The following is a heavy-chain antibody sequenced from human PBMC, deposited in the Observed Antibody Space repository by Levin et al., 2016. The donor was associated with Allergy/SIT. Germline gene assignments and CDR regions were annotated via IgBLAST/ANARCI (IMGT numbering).Heavy chain of an antibody. Sequence: VRQAPGKGLEWVSAISGSGGSTYYADSVKGRFTISRDNSKNTLYLQMNSLRAEDTAVYYCAKALTHYGDYFDYWGQGTLVTVSS. J-gene: IGHJ4*02. D-gene: IGHD4-17*01. CDR2: ISGSGGST. V-gene: IGHV3-23*01. CDR3: AKALTHYGDYFDY.